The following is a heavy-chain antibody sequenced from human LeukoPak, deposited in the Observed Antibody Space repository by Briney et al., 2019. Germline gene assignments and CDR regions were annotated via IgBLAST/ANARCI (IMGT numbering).Heavy chain of an antibody. CDR1: GGSISSGSFY. V-gene: IGHV4-61*02. Sequence: SETLSLTCTVSGGSISSGSFYWSWIRQPAGKGLEWSGRIYTSGSTNFNPSLKSRVTISVDTSKNQFSLKLSSVTAADTAVYYCAREDDYYDSTGYHGYFDYWGQGTLVTVSS. D-gene: IGHD3-22*01. J-gene: IGHJ4*02. CDR3: AREDDYYDSTGYHGYFDY. CDR2: IYTSGST.